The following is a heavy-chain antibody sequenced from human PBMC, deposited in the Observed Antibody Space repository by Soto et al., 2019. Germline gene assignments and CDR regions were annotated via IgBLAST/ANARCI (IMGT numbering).Heavy chain of an antibody. CDR2: IYYSGST. CDR1: GGSLSRGGYY. Sequence: QVQLQESGPGLVKPSQTLSLTCTVSGGSLSRGGYYWSWIRQHPGKGLEWIGYIYYSGSTYYNPSLNSRVTISVDTSKNQFSLKLSSVTAADTAVYYCARAPSGYDWTYYFDYWGQGTLVTVSS. CDR3: ARAPSGYDWTYYFDY. J-gene: IGHJ4*02. D-gene: IGHD5-12*01. V-gene: IGHV4-31*03.